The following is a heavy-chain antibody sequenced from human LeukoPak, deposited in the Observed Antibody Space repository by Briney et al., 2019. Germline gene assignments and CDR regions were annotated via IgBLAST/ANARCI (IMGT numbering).Heavy chain of an antibody. D-gene: IGHD6-6*01. CDR2: VNPNSGDT. J-gene: IGHJ3*02. V-gene: IGHV1-8*01. Sequence: ASVKVSCKTSGYTFTSYDINWVRQATGQGLEWLGFVNPNSGDTAYARKFQGRVTMTRNTSIRTAYMELSSLRSEDTAVYYCARDIAAPTEPAFDIWGQGTMVTVSS. CDR1: GYTFTSYD. CDR3: ARDIAAPTEPAFDI.